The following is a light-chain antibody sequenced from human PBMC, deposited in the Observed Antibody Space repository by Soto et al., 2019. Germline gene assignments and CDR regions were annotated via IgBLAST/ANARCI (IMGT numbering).Light chain of an antibody. CDR3: SSYTSSNTYV. J-gene: IGLJ1*01. CDR2: DVT. CDR1: SSDVGAYKY. Sequence: QSALTQPASLSGSPGQSITISCTGTSSDVGAYKYVSWYQQHPGKAPKLMIYDVTNRPSGVPNRFSGSKSGNTASLTISGLQAEDEADYYCSSYTSSNTYVFGTGTKVTVL. V-gene: IGLV2-14*01.